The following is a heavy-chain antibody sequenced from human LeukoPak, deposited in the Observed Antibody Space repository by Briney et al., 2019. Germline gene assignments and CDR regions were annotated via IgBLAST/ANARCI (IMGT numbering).Heavy chain of an antibody. CDR3: ARGVYIAAAQYAY. D-gene: IGHD6-13*01. V-gene: IGHV4-59*01. CDR1: GGSISSYY. J-gene: IGHJ4*02. CDR2: LYYSRTT. Sequence: TSETLSFTCTVSGGSISSYYWSWIRQPPGQGLQGIGNLYYSRTTNYNPSLKSRVTISVDTSKNQFSLKLSSVTAADTAVYYCARGVYIAAAQYAYWGQGTLVTVSS.